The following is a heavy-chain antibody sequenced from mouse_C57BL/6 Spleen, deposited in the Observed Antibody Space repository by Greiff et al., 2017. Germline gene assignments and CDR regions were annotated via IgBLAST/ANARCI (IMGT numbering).Heavy chain of an antibody. D-gene: IGHD3-2*02. CDR2: IWGVGST. CDR3: ARGTAQAPMDY. Sequence: VQGVESGPGLVAPSQSLSITCTVSGFSLTSYGVDWVRQSPGKGLEWLGVIWGVGSTNYNSALKSRLSISKDNSKSQVFLKMNSLQTDDTAMYYCARGTAQAPMDYWGQGTSVTVSS. CDR1: GFSLTSYG. V-gene: IGHV2-6*01. J-gene: IGHJ4*01.